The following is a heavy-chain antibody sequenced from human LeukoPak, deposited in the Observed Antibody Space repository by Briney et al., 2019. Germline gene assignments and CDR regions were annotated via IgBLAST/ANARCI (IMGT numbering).Heavy chain of an antibody. CDR2: ISGSGGST. V-gene: IGHV3-23*01. CDR3: ARALVVVPAAPIDY. Sequence: GGSLKLSWEASGFTFSSYAISWVRQAPGKGLEWVSAISGSGGSTYYADSVKGRFTISRDNSKNTLYLQMNSLRAEDTAVYYCARALVVVPAAPIDYWGQGTLVTVSS. J-gene: IGHJ4*02. CDR1: GFTFSSYA. D-gene: IGHD2-2*01.